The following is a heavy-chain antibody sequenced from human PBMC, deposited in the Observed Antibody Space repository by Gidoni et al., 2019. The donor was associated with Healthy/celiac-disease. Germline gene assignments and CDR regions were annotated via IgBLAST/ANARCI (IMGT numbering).Heavy chain of an antibody. J-gene: IGHJ4*02. V-gene: IGHV3-30-3*01. D-gene: IGHD3-22*01. CDR1: GFIFSIYA. Sequence: QVHLVESGGGVVQPGRSLRLSCAASGFIFSIYAMPWVRQAPGKGLEWVAVISYDGSNKYYADSVKGRFTISRDNSKNTLYLQMNDLRAEDTAVYYCARDSGGGFGYYYDSSGYFGYWGQGTLVTVSS. CDR3: ARDSGGGFGYYYDSSGYFGY. CDR2: ISYDGSNK.